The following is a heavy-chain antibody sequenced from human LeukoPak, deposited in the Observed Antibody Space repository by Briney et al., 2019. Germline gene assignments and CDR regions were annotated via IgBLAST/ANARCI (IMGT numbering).Heavy chain of an antibody. Sequence: ASVKVSCKASGYTFTSYYMHWVRQAPGQGLEWMGIINPSGGSTSYAQKFQGRVTMTRDMSTSTVYMELSSLRSEDTAVYYCARDHKSRVYYYYYMDVWGKGTTVTISS. CDR3: ARDHKSRVYYYYYMDV. D-gene: IGHD5/OR15-5a*01. CDR1: GYTFTSYY. J-gene: IGHJ6*03. V-gene: IGHV1-46*01. CDR2: INPSGGST.